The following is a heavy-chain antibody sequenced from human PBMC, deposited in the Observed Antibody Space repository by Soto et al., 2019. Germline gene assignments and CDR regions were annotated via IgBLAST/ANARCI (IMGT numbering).Heavy chain of an antibody. V-gene: IGHV1-18*01. CDR2: ISAYNGNT. D-gene: IGHD6-6*01. CDR3: ARPYSSSSQGYYYYYGMDV. Sequence: QVQLVQSGAEVKKPGASVKVSCKASGYTFTSYGISWVRQAPGQGLEWMGWISAYNGNTNYAQKLQGRVTMTTDTSTSTAYMELRSLRSDDTAVYYCARPYSSSSQGYYYYYGMDVWGQWTTVTVSS. CDR1: GYTFTSYG. J-gene: IGHJ6*02.